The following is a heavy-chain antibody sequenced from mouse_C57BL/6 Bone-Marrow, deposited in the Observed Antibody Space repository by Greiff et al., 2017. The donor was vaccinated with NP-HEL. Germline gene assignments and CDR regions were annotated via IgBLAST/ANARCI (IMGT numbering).Heavy chain of an antibody. CDR1: GYTFTDYE. CDR2: IDPETGGT. V-gene: IGHV1-15*01. Sequence: ESGAELVRPGASVTLSCKASGYTFTDYEMHWVKQTPVHGLEWIGAIDPETGGTAYNQKFKGKAILTADKSSSTAYMELRSLTSEDSAVYYCTRDYYGSSYADYWGQGTTLTVSS. D-gene: IGHD1-1*01. CDR3: TRDYYGSSYADY. J-gene: IGHJ2*01.